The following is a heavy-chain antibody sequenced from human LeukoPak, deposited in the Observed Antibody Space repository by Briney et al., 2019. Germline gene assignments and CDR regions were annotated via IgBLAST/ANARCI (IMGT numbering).Heavy chain of an antibody. Sequence: SETLSLTCSVSGGSISRYYWSWIRQPPGKGLEWIGYIYYSGSTNYNPSLKSRVTISVDTSKNQFSLKLSSVTAADTAVYYCAREVPRIAAAGTYYGMDVWGQGTTVTVSS. CDR1: GGSISRYY. V-gene: IGHV4-59*01. J-gene: IGHJ6*02. CDR2: IYYSGST. CDR3: AREVPRIAAAGTYYGMDV. D-gene: IGHD6-13*01.